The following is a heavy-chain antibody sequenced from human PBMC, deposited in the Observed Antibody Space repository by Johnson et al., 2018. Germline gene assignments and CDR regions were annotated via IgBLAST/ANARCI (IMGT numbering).Heavy chain of an antibody. CDR1: GDSISSSSCY. CDR2: FYYGGST. D-gene: IGHD6-13*01. Sequence: QVQLQESGPGLVKPSETLSLACSVSGDSISSSSCYWGWIRQPPGKGLEWTGNFYYGGSTYYNPPLKSRVTIAVDTSRNQFSLKLNSVTAADTAGYYCARDRDYSSSGYHEYFQHWGQGTLVTGAS. CDR3: ARDRDYSSSGYHEYFQH. V-gene: IGHV4-39*07. J-gene: IGHJ1*01.